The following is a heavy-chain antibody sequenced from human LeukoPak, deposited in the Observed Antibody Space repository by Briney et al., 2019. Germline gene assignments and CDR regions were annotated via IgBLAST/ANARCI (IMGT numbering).Heavy chain of an antibody. D-gene: IGHD3-10*01. CDR3: ARDMDGGLGYYYYYMDV. J-gene: IGHJ6*03. V-gene: IGHV1-2*02. CDR1: GYTLTELS. Sequence: ASVKVSCKVSGYTLTELSMHWVRQAPGKGLEWMGWINPNSGGTNYAQKFQGRIIITRDTYISTAYMELSRLRSDDPAVYYCARDMDGGLGYYYYYMDVWGKGTTVTISS. CDR2: INPNSGGT.